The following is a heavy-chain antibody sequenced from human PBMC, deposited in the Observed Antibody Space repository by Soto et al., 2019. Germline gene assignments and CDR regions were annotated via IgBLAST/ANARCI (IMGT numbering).Heavy chain of an antibody. CDR3: ASVHFCSDNSGYYRAALAF. Sequence: GGTLRLSCAASGVSLSDYYMNWVRHAPGKGQEWVSSISSSSSDINYADPAKGRLTTSRDNAKNTQYLQMNSLRAEDTVIYFCASVHFCSDNSGYYRAALAFWGQGTVVTVSS. CDR1: GVSLSDYY. D-gene: IGHD3-22*01. CDR2: ISSSSSDI. J-gene: IGHJ3*01. V-gene: IGHV3-21*01.